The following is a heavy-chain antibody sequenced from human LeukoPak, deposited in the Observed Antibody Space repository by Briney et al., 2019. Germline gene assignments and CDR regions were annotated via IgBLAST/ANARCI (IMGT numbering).Heavy chain of an antibody. CDR3: AKDLGVRYFDWLIPGSDY. J-gene: IGHJ4*02. D-gene: IGHD3-9*01. Sequence: PGGSLRLSCAASGFTFSSYGMHWVRQTPGKGLEWMAVIAYDGNNKYYADSVKGRFTISRDNSKNTLYLQMNSLRAEDTAVYYCAKDLGVRYFDWLIPGSDYWGQGTLVTVSS. CDR2: IAYDGNNK. V-gene: IGHV3-30*18. CDR1: GFTFSSYG.